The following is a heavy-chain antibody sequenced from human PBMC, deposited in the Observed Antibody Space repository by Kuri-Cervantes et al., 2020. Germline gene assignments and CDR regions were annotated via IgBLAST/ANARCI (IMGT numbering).Heavy chain of an antibody. CDR1: GGSFSGYY. V-gene: IGHV4-34*01. CDR2: INHSGST. Sequence: SETLSLTCAVYGGSFSGYYWSWIRQPPGKGLEWIGEINHSGSTNYNPSLKSRVTISVDTSKNQFSLKLSSVTVADTAVYYCARETGWFDPWGQGALVTVSS. D-gene: IGHD1-1*01. J-gene: IGHJ5*02. CDR3: ARETGWFDP.